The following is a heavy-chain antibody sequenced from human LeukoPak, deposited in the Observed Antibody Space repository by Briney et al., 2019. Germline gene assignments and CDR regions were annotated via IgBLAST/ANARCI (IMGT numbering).Heavy chain of an antibody. Sequence: GRSLRLSCAAPGFTFDDYAMHWVRQAPGKGLEWVSGISWNSGSIGYADSVKGRFTISRDNAKNSLYLQMNSPRAEDTALYYCAKDNGYSYAVYYFDYWGQGTLVTVSS. D-gene: IGHD5-18*01. V-gene: IGHV3-9*01. CDR2: ISWNSGSI. CDR1: GFTFDDYA. CDR3: AKDNGYSYAVYYFDY. J-gene: IGHJ4*02.